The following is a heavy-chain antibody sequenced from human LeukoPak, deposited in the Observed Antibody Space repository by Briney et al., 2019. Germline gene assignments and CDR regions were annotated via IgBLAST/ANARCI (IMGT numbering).Heavy chain of an antibody. CDR1: GGTFSSYA. CDR2: IIPIFGTA. Sequence: GASVKVSCRASGGTFSSYAISWVRQAPGQGLEWMGGIIPIFGTANYAQKFQGRVTITADESTSTAYMELSSLRSEDTAVYYCARESSLGTPCAFDIWGQGTMVTVSS. V-gene: IGHV1-69*01. J-gene: IGHJ3*02. CDR3: ARESSLGTPCAFDI. D-gene: IGHD1-14*01.